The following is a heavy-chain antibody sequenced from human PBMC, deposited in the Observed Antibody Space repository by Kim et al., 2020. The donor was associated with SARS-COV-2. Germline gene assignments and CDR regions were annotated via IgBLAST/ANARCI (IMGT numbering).Heavy chain of an antibody. Sequence: DDAQKFKGRLTMTTDTSTSTAYMDLRSLTSDDTAVYYCAREVVKVAANFDYWGQGSLVTVSS. J-gene: IGHJ4*02. V-gene: IGHV1-18*01. D-gene: IGHD5-12*01. CDR3: AREVVKVAANFDY.